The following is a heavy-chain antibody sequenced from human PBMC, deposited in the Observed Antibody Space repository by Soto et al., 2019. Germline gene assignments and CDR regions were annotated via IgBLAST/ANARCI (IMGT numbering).Heavy chain of an antibody. V-gene: IGHV1-8*01. CDR2: MNPYSGNT. D-gene: IGHD3-16*01. J-gene: IGHJ4*02. CDR3: ARAWGTPRDY. CDR1: GYTFTSYD. Sequence: QVQLVQSGAEVKKPGASVKVSCKASGYTFTSYDINRVRQATGQGLEWMGWMNPYSGNTGYAQKFQGRVTMTRNTSISTAYMEMSSLRSEDTAGYYCARAWGTPRDYWGQGTLVTVSS.